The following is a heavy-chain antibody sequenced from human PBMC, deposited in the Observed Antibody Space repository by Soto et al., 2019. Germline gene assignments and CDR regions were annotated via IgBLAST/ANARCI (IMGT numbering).Heavy chain of an antibody. D-gene: IGHD6-19*01. CDR1: GFTFSRYG. V-gene: IGHV3-21*02. CDR2: ISGLSSYI. CDR3: ARDPQPRLADSYYYGMDA. J-gene: IGHJ6*02. Sequence: EVQLVESGGGLVKPGGSLRLSCAASGFTFSRYGMNWVRQAPGKGLELVSSISGLSSYIYYADSVKGRFTVSRDNAKNSLYVQMNSLRAEDTAVYYCARDPQPRLADSYYYGMDAWGQGTTVIVSS.